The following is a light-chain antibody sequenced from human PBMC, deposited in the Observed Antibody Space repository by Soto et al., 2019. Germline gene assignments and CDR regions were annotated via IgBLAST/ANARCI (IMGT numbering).Light chain of an antibody. CDR2: DVS. J-gene: IGLJ1*01. Sequence: LTQPPSASGSPGQSVTISCTGTSSDVGGYNYVSWYQQHPGKAPKLMIYDVSKRPSGVPDRFSGSKSGNTASLTVSGLQAEYEADYYCSSYAGSNNLVFGTGTKVTVL. V-gene: IGLV2-8*01. CDR1: SSDVGGYNY. CDR3: SSYAGSNNLV.